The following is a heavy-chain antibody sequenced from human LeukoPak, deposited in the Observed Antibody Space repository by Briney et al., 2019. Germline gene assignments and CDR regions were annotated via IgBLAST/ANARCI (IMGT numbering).Heavy chain of an antibody. CDR3: ARAATGLGVVGFDY. V-gene: IGHV3-30-3*01. CDR2: ISYDGSNK. Sequence: RGSLRLSCAASGFTFSSYAMHWVRQAPGKGLEWVAVISYDGSNKYYADSVKGRFTISRDNSKNTLYLQMNSLRAEDTAVYYCARAATGLGVVGFDYWGQGTLVTVSS. J-gene: IGHJ4*02. CDR1: GFTFSSYA.